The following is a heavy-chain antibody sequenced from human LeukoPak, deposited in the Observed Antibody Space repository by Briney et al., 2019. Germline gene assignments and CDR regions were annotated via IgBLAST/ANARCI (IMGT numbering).Heavy chain of an antibody. CDR2: IILLFDTP. J-gene: IGHJ6*03. D-gene: IGHD2-2*01. V-gene: IGHV1-69*05. CDR3: AKSLSPCSSTSCTSPYYYYYMDV. Sequence: ASVKVSCKASGGTFRSYAISWVRQAPGQGLEWMGGIILLFDTPSYSQKFQGRVSITTDESTNTVYMELSSLRSEDTAVYYCAKSLSPCSSTSCTSPYYYYYMDVWGKGTTVTVSS. CDR1: GGTFRSYA.